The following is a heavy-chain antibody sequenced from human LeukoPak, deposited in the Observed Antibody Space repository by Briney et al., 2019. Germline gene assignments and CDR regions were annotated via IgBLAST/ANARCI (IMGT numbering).Heavy chain of an antibody. J-gene: IGHJ4*02. Sequence: GRSLRLSCTASGFSFNTYGMHWVRQVPGKGLEWLVVTYGDGDNRYYADSVKARFTISRDNGRKTIYLQMNNLRDEDTAVYYCATGSGYYYSHWGQGILVTVSS. CDR2: TYGDGDNR. CDR1: GFSFNTYG. CDR3: ATGSGYYYSH. D-gene: IGHD3-22*01. V-gene: IGHV3-33*01.